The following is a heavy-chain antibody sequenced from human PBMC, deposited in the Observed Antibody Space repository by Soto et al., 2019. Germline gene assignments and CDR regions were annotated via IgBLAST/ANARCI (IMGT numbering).Heavy chain of an antibody. CDR1: GFIFGEYA. J-gene: IGHJ3*02. Sequence: EVLLLQSGGGLVQPGGSLRLSCAASGFIFGEYAMTWVRQAPGQGLEWVSTIGGTGTNVYHADSVKGRFSISSDNSNYIVYRQMHSLRAADTATDYGPKAVGDAEYGVDDIVDIWGQGTLISVSS. V-gene: IGHV3-23*01. D-gene: IGHD4-17*01. CDR2: IGGTGTNV. CDR3: PKAVGDAEYGVDDIVDI.